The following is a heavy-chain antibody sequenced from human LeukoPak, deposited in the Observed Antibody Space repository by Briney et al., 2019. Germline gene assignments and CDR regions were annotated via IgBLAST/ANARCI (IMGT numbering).Heavy chain of an antibody. CDR1: GYNFPNYW. V-gene: IGHV5-51*01. D-gene: IGHD5-24*01. CDR2: IYPDDSDT. Sequence: GESLKISCKASGYNFPNYWIGWVRQMPGKGLEWMGIIYPDDSDTRYSPSFQGQVTISADKSISTAYLQWSSLKASDTAMYFCARHSATRGDAYGGLGYWGQGTLVTVSS. CDR3: ARHSATRGDAYGGLGY. J-gene: IGHJ4*02.